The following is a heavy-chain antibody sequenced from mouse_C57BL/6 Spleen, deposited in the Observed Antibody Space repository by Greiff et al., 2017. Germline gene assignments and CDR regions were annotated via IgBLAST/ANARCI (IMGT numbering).Heavy chain of an antibody. CDR1: GYTFTDYE. Sequence: QVQLQQSGAELVRPGASVTLSCKASGYTFTDYEMHWVKQTPVHGLEWIGAIDPETGGTAYNQKFKGKAILTADKSSSTAYMELCSLTSEDSAVYYRTRHNYGKGYAMDYWGQGTSVTVSS. CDR3: TRHNYGKGYAMDY. J-gene: IGHJ4*01. V-gene: IGHV1-15*01. D-gene: IGHD2-1*01. CDR2: IDPETGGT.